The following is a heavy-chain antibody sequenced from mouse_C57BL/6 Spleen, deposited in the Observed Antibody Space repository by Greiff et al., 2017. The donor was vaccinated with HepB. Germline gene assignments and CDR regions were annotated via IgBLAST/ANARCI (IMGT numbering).Heavy chain of an antibody. Sequence: EVKLVESGGDLVKPGGSLKLSCAASGFTFSSYGMSWVRQTPDKRLEWVATISSGGSYTYYPDSVKGRFTISIDNAKNTLYLQMSSLKSEDTAMYYCARQGTGTDFDYWGQGTTLTVSS. V-gene: IGHV5-6*01. CDR3: ARQGTGTDFDY. J-gene: IGHJ2*01. CDR1: GFTFSSYG. CDR2: ISSGGSYT. D-gene: IGHD4-1*01.